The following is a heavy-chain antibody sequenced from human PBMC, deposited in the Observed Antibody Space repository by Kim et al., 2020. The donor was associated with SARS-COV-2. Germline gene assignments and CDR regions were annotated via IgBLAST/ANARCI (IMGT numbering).Heavy chain of an antibody. D-gene: IGHD2-2*01. V-gene: IGHV3-23*01. J-gene: IGHJ4*02. CDR1: GFTFTSYA. CDR3: TKRTSGAWPFDY. CDR2: IGITGDNT. Sequence: GGSLRLSCEASGFTFTSYAMTWVRQAPGKGLEWVASIGITGDNTYYADSVKGRFTISRDNSRDTLFLHMNSRRAEDTAVYYCTKRTSGAWPFDYWGQGTLVTVSS.